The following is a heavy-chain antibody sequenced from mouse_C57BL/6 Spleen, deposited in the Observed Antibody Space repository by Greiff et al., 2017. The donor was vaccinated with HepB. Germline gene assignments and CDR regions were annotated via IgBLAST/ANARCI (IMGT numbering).Heavy chain of an antibody. Sequence: QVQLQQSGAELARPGASVKLSCKASGYTFTSYGISWVKQRTGQGLEWIGEIYTRSGNTYYNEKLKGKATLTADKSSSTAYMELRSLTSEDSAVYFCAVITTVVARSPFDYWGQGTTLTVSS. CDR1: GYTFTSYG. CDR2: IYTRSGNT. CDR3: AVITTVVARSPFDY. V-gene: IGHV1-81*01. J-gene: IGHJ2*01. D-gene: IGHD1-1*01.